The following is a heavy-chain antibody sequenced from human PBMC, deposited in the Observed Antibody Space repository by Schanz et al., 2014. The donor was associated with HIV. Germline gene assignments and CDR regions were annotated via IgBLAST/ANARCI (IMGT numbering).Heavy chain of an antibody. CDR1: GFIFDDYA. J-gene: IGHJ1*01. V-gene: IGHV3-9*01. CDR3: AKDMGRQPEYFQH. D-gene: IGHD6-6*01. CDR2: ISWNSGSI. Sequence: EVQLVESGGGLVQPGRSLRLSCAASGFIFDDYAMHWVRQVPGKGLEWVSGISWNSGSIGYADSVKGRFTISRDNAKNSLYLQMNSPRDEATALYYCAKDMGRQPEYFQHWGQGTLVTVSS.